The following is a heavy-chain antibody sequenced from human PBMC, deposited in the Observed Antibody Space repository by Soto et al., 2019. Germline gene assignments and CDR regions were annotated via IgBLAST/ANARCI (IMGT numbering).Heavy chain of an antibody. J-gene: IGHJ6*02. CDR2: IDPSDSYT. CDR1: GYSFTSYW. V-gene: IGHV5-10-1*01. CDR3: ASRLATVTTYYYCGMDV. D-gene: IGHD4-17*01. Sequence: GESLKISCKGSGYSFTSYWISWVRQMPGKGLEWMGRIDPSDSYTNYSPSFQGHVTISADKSISTAYLQWSSLKASDTAMYYCASRLATVTTYYYCGMDVWGQGTTVTVSS.